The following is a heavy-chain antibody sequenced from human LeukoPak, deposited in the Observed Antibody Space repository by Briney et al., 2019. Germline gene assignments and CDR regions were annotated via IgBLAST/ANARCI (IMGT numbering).Heavy chain of an antibody. CDR1: GYTFTSYD. D-gene: IGHD6-13*01. V-gene: IGHV1-8*01. CDR2: MNPNSGNT. J-gene: IGHJ4*02. CDR3: ARFGEQQLVRSIDY. Sequence: GASVKVSCKASGYTFTSYDINWVRQATGQGLEWMGWMNPNSGNTGYAQKFQGRVTMTRNTSISTAYMELSSLRSEDTAVYYCARFGEQQLVRSIDYWGQGTLVTVSS.